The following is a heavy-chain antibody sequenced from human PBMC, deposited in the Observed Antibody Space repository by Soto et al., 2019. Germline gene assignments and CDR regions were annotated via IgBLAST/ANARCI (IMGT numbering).Heavy chain of an antibody. Sequence: PSETLSLTCTVSGGSINNYYWSWIRQPPGKGLEWIGYIYYSGSTNYNPSLKSRVTISVDTSKNQFSLKLSSVTAADTAVYYCARHQSHSSSYVDPWGQGTLVTVSS. J-gene: IGHJ5*02. CDR2: IYYSGST. CDR3: ARHQSHSSSYVDP. CDR1: GGSINNYY. V-gene: IGHV4-59*08. D-gene: IGHD6-13*01.